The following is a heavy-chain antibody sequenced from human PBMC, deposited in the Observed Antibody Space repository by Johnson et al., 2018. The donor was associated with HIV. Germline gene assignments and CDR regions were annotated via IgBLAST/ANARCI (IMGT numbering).Heavy chain of an antibody. V-gene: IGHV3-33*01. D-gene: IGHD3-22*01. CDR1: GFTFSSYG. J-gene: IGHJ3*01. CDR3: ARARAIVVNP. CDR2: IWYDGSNK. Sequence: VQLVESGGGVVQPGRSLRLSCAASGFTFSSYGMHWVRQAPGKGLEWVAVIWYDGSNKYYADSVKGRFTISRDNSKNTRYLKMSSLRTEDTAVYYCARARAIVVNPWGQGTMVTVSS.